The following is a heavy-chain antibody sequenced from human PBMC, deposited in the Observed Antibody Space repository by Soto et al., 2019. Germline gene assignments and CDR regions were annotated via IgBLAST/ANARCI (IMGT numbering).Heavy chain of an antibody. V-gene: IGHV6-1*01. CDR3: AREELQLVHEWFDP. J-gene: IGHJ5*02. CDR1: GDSVSSNSAA. CDR2: TYYRSKWYN. D-gene: IGHD6-13*01. Sequence: SQTLSLTCVISGDSVSSNSAAWNWIRQSPSRGLEWLGRTYYRSKWYNDYAVSVKSRITINPDTSKNQFSLQLNSVTLEDTAVYYCAREELQLVHEWFDPWGQGTLVTVSS.